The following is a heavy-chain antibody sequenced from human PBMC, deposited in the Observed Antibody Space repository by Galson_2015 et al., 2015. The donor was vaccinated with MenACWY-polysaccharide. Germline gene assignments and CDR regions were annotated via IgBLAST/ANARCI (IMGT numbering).Heavy chain of an antibody. CDR2: INNSGENT. D-gene: IGHD5-18*01. Sequence: LRLSCAASGFTFSIYAMSWVRQAPGKGLERASTINNSGENTFYVDSVRGRFTISRDNSKNTLYLQMNSLRAEDTAVYYCAKSGYSYGPFDYWGQGILVTVFS. J-gene: IGHJ4*02. V-gene: IGHV3-23*01. CDR1: GFTFSIYA. CDR3: AKSGYSYGPFDY.